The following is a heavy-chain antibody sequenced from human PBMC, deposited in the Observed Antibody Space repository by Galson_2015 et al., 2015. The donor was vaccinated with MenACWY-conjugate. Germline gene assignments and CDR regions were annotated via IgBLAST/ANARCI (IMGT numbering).Heavy chain of an antibody. V-gene: IGHV3-7*03. J-gene: IGHJ4*02. CDR1: GFTFSRFW. CDR3: ARGGATGGAFRY. D-gene: IGHD2-21*01. CDR2: IKQDGSEK. Sequence: LSCAASGFTFSRFWMSWVRPAPGQGLECVANIKQDGSEKYYVDSVKGRFTISRDNAQNSLYLQINSLRAEDTAVYYCARGGATGGAFRYWGQGTLVTVSS.